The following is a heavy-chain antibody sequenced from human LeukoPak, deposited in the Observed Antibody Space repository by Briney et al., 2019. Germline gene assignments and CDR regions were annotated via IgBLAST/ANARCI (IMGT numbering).Heavy chain of an antibody. Sequence: GGSLRLSCAASGFTFSDYYVSWIRQAPGKGLEWVSYISSDNSPIYYADSVKGRFTISRDNSKSTLYIQMNSLRAEDTAVYYCARAKPKNMVRGLIMRRESRYYFDYWGQGTLVTVSS. CDR3: ARAKPKNMVRGLIMRRESRYYFDY. CDR2: ISSDNSPI. J-gene: IGHJ4*02. CDR1: GFTFSDYY. D-gene: IGHD3-10*01. V-gene: IGHV3-11*01.